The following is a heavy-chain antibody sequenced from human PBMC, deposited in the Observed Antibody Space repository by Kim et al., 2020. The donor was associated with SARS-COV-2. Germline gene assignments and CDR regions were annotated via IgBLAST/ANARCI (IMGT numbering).Heavy chain of an antibody. CDR2: IYSGASST. J-gene: IGHJ4*02. V-gene: IGHV3-23*03. D-gene: IGHD1-26*01. CDR1: GFTFSSYA. Sequence: GGSLRLSCAASGFTFSSYAMSWVRQAPGKGLEWVSVIYSGASSTYYADSVKGRFTISRDNSKNTLYLQMNSLRAEDTAVYYCAKDLVGATSYWGQGTLVTVSS. CDR3: AKDLVGATSY.